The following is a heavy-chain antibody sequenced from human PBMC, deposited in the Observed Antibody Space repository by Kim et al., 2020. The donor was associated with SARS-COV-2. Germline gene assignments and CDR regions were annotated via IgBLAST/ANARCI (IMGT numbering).Heavy chain of an antibody. CDR3: ARDPGRGGGFDDYLSYY. J-gene: IGHJ6*03. D-gene: IGHD5-12*01. CDR1: GFRFSDFY. V-gene: IGHV3-11*01. Sequence: GGSLRLSCSASGFRFSDFYINWIRQAPGKGLEWVSYISATGRTAYYADSVKGRFTITRDNANNSVHLQMNSLRAEDTAVYFCARDPGRGGGFDDYLSYY. CDR2: ISATGRTA.